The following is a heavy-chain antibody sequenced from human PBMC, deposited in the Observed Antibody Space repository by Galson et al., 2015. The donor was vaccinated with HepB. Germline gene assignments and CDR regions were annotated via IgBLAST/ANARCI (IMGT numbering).Heavy chain of an antibody. J-gene: IGHJ4*02. V-gene: IGHV3-21*01. D-gene: IGHD3-3*01. CDR3: ARGVVDDFWSGYPLWYFDY. CDR2: ISSSSSYI. Sequence: SLRLSCAASGFTFSSYSMNWVRQAPGKGLEWVPSISSSSSYIYYADSVKGRFTISRDNAKNSLYLQMNSLRAEDTAVYYCARGVVDDFWSGYPLWYFDYWGQGTLVTVSS. CDR1: GFTFSSYS.